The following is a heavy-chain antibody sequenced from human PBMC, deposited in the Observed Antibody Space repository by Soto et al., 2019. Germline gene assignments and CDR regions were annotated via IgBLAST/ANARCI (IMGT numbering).Heavy chain of an antibody. V-gene: IGHV4-59*12. CDR3: GGGSAWQPGAFDI. CDR2: IYYSGST. CDR1: GGSISSYY. J-gene: IGHJ3*02. Sequence: PSETLSLTCTVSGGSISSYYWSWIRQPPGKGLEWIGYIYYSGSTNYNPSLKSRVTISVDTSKNQLSLKLSSVTAADTAVYYCGGGSAWQPGAFDIWGQGTTVTVSS. D-gene: IGHD2-2*01.